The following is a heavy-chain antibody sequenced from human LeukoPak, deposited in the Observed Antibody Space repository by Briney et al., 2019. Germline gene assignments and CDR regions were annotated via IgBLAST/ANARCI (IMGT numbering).Heavy chain of an antibody. J-gene: IGHJ4*02. Sequence: SETLSLTCTVSGGSVSSSDSYWVWVCQPPGKGLEWIGSIYYGGTTYYNPSLKSRVTISADTSKNQFSLEVTSVTAADTAVYYCARRGLVVVPLWGQGTLVTVSS. CDR2: IYYGGTT. D-gene: IGHD2-21*01. V-gene: IGHV4-39*01. CDR1: GGSVSSSDSY. CDR3: ARRGLVVVPL.